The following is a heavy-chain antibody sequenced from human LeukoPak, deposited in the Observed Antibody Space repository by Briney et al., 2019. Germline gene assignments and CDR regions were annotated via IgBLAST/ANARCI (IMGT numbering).Heavy chain of an antibody. CDR2: IIPIFGTA. J-gene: IGHJ3*02. CDR1: GGTFSSYA. D-gene: IGHD3-22*01. CDR3: ARVRDDSSGYYYMFSFDI. V-gene: IGHV1-69*13. Sequence: SVKVSCKASGGTFSSYAISWVRQAPGQGLEWMGGIIPIFGTANYAQKFQGRVTITADESTSTAYMELSSLRSEDTAVYYCARVRDDSSGYYYMFSFDIWGQGTMVTVSS.